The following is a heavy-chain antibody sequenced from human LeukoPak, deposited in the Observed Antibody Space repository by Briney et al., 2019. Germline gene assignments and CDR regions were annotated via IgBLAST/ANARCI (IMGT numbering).Heavy chain of an antibody. Sequence: GGSLRLSCAASGFTFSSYSMNWVRQAPGKGLEWVSSISSSSYIYYADSVKGRFTISRDNSKDTLYLQMNSLRAEDTAVYYCARDGSGNWFTVAGYFDLWGRGTLVTVSS. V-gene: IGHV3-21*04. J-gene: IGHJ2*01. CDR3: ARDGSGNWFTVAGYFDL. CDR1: GFTFSSYS. CDR2: ISSSSYI. D-gene: IGHD6-13*01.